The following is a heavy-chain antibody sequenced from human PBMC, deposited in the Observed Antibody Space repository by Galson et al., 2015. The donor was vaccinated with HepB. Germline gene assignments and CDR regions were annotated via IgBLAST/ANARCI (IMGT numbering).Heavy chain of an antibody. CDR1: GYTFTSYA. D-gene: IGHD3-10*01. CDR3: ARQWGDTLTMVRGVKRFDP. Sequence: SVKVSCKASGYTFTSYAMHWVRQAPGQRLEWMGWINAGNGNTKYSQKFQGRVTITRDTSASTAYMVLSSLRSEDTAVYYCARQWGDTLTMVRGVKRFDPWGQGTLVTVSS. CDR2: INAGNGNT. V-gene: IGHV1-3*01. J-gene: IGHJ5*02.